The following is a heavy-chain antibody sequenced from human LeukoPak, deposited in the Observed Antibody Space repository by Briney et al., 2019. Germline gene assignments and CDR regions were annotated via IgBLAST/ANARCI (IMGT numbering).Heavy chain of an antibody. CDR1: GYTFTSYG. CDR2: IIPIFGTA. J-gene: IGHJ4*02. V-gene: IGHV1-69*13. Sequence: SVKVSRKASGYTFTSYGISWVRQAPGQGLEWMGGIIPIFGTANYAQKFQGRVTITADESTSTAYMELSSLRSEDTAVYYCAREHPYSSGWYGDYWGQGTLVTVSS. D-gene: IGHD6-19*01. CDR3: AREHPYSSGWYGDY.